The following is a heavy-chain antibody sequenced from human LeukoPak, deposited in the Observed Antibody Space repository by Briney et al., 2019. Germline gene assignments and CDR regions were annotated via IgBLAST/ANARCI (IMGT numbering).Heavy chain of an antibody. V-gene: IGHV1-2*02. CDR3: TRDHCSYINCYEDYYYGMDV. D-gene: IGHD2-2*01. CDR1: GYTFTGYY. Sequence: ASVKVSCKASGYTFTGYYVHWVRQAPGQGLEWMGWINPDTGATDIAQKFQGRVTMTRDTSISAAYMELSRLRSDDTAVYYCTRDHCSYINCYEDYYYGMDVWGQGTTVTVSS. CDR2: INPDTGAT. J-gene: IGHJ6*02.